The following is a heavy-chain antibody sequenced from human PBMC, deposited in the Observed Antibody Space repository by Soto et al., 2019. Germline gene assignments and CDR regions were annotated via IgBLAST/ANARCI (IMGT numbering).Heavy chain of an antibody. CDR1: GGSISSGNYY. J-gene: IGHJ5*02. D-gene: IGHD3-22*01. Sequence: PSETLSLTCTVSGGSISSGNYYWSWIRQHPGKGLEWIGYIYYSGNTYYNPSLKSRVTISVDTSKNQFSLKLSSVTAADTAVYYCAREGGGHYTRGYYPPFGWFDPWGQGTLVTVSS. V-gene: IGHV4-31*03. CDR2: IYYSGNT. CDR3: AREGGGHYTRGYYPPFGWFDP.